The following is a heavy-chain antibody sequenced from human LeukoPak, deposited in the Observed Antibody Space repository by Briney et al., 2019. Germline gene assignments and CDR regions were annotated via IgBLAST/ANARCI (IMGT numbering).Heavy chain of an antibody. Sequence: GGSLRLSCAASGFTFSSYGMHWVRQAPGKGLEWVAVISYDGSNKYYADSVKGRFTISRGNAKNSLYLQMNNLRAEDTAVYYCAREEDSSTIRSSHGMDVWGQGTTVTVSS. CDR2: ISYDGSNK. J-gene: IGHJ6*02. CDR3: AREEDSSTIRSSHGMDV. V-gene: IGHV3-30*03. D-gene: IGHD6-6*01. CDR1: GFTFSSYG.